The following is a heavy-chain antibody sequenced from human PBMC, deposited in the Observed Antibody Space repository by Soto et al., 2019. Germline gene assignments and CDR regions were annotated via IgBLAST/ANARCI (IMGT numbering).Heavy chain of an antibody. CDR3: ARAGYCSSTSCSDAFDI. CDR2: INAGNGNT. D-gene: IGHD2-2*01. Sequence: QVQFVQSGAELKKPGASVKVSCKASGYTFTNYAMHWVRQAPGQRLEWMGWINAGNGNTKYSQKFQGRVTITRDTSARTAYVELTSLRSDDTVVYYCARAGYCSSTSCSDAFDIWGQGTVVTVSS. CDR1: GYTFTNYA. V-gene: IGHV1-3*01. J-gene: IGHJ3*02.